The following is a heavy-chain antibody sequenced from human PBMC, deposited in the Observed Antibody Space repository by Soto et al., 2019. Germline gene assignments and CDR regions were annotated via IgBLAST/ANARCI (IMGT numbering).Heavy chain of an antibody. CDR1: GFTFSSYA. Sequence: QVQLVESGGGVVQPGRSLRLSCAASGFTFSSYAMHWVRQAPGKGLEWVAVISYDGSNKYYADSVKGRFTISRDNSKNTLYLQMHSLRAEDTAVYYCASGIVGAWLDYWGQGTLVTDSS. D-gene: IGHD1-26*01. J-gene: IGHJ4*02. CDR3: ASGIVGAWLDY. CDR2: ISYDGSNK. V-gene: IGHV3-30-3*01.